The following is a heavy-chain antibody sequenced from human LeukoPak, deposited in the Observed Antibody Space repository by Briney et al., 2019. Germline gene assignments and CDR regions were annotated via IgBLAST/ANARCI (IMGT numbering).Heavy chain of an antibody. CDR1: GFIFSSHW. Sequence: GGSLRLSCGVSGFIFSSHWMHWVRQAPGKGLVWVSRINSDGSSTNYADSVKGRFTISRDNAKNTLYLQMNSLKTEDTAVYYCTTLTMIAVHFDFWGQGTLVTVSS. J-gene: IGHJ4*02. CDR2: INSDGSST. D-gene: IGHD3-22*01. V-gene: IGHV3-74*01. CDR3: TTLTMIAVHFDF.